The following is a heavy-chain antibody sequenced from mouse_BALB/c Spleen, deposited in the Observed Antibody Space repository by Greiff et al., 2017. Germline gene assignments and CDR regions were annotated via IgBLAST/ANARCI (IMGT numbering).Heavy chain of an antibody. CDR2: ISSGGST. J-gene: IGHJ2*01. V-gene: IGHV5-6-5*01. D-gene: IGHD1-1*01. Sequence: EVQRVESGGGLVKPGGSLKLSCAASGFTFSSYAMSWVRQTPEKRLEWVASISSGGSTYYPDSVKGRFTISRDNARNILYLQMSSLRSEDTAMYYCARGRYYGNFDYWGQGTTLTVSS. CDR1: GFTFSSYA. CDR3: ARGRYYGNFDY.